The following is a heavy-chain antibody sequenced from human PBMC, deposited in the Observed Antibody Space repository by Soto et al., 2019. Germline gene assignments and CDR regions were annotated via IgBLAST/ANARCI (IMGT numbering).Heavy chain of an antibody. V-gene: IGHV3-23*01. CDR1: GFTFSRYA. CDR3: AKEVPRKGYCSGGSCDGFDP. Sequence: GGSLRLPCAATGFTFSRYAMSWVRQAPGKGLEWVSAISGSGRSTYYADSVKGRFTISRDNSKNTLYLQMNSLRAEDTAVYYCAKEVPRKGYCSGGSCDGFDPWGQGTLVTVS. D-gene: IGHD2-15*01. J-gene: IGHJ5*02. CDR2: ISGSGRST.